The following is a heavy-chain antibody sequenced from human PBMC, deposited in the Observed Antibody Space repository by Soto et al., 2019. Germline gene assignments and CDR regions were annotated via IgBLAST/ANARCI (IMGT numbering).Heavy chain of an antibody. CDR3: ARDRTSGYPNY. D-gene: IGHD3-22*01. J-gene: IGHJ4*02. Sequence: EVQLVESGGGLVKPGGSLRLSCAASGFTFSSYSINWVRQAPGKGLEWVSSISSSSSYIYYADSVKGRFTISRDNAKNSLYLQMNSLRAEDTAVYYCARDRTSGYPNYWGQGTLVTVSS. CDR2: ISSSSSYI. CDR1: GFTFSSYS. V-gene: IGHV3-21*01.